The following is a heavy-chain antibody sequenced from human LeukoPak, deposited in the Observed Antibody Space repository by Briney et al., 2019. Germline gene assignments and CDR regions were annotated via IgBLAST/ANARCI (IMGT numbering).Heavy chain of an antibody. Sequence: GGSLRLSCGASGFTFRTYGIHWVRQAPGNGLEWVAVISYDGTNRYYADSVKGRFTISRDNSKNTLYLQMNSLRAEDTAVYYCAVAIEGVFDPWGQGTLVTVSS. D-gene: IGHD5-12*01. CDR1: GFTFRTYG. J-gene: IGHJ5*02. CDR3: AVAIEGVFDP. V-gene: IGHV3-30*03. CDR2: ISYDGTNR.